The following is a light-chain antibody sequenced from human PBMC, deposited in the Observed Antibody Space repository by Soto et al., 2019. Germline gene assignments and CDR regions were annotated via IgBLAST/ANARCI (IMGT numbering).Light chain of an antibody. J-gene: IGKJ1*01. CDR1: QSVLYSSNNKNY. V-gene: IGKV4-1*01. Sequence: DIVMTQSPDSLAVSLGERATINCKSSQSVLYSSNNKNYVAWYQQKPGQPPKMLIYWASTRQSGVPDRFSGSGSGTHFTLTISSLQAEDVAVYYCQQYYSAPWMFGQGTKVEIK. CDR2: WAS. CDR3: QQYYSAPWM.